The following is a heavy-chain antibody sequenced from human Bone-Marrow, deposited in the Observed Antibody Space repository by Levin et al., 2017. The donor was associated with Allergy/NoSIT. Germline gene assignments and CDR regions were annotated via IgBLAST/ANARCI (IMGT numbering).Heavy chain of an antibody. CDR2: INTIRGIP. CDR1: GDTFLNYA. D-gene: IGHD4-23*01. CDR3: TTPSKVDWYFDL. J-gene: IGHJ2*01. V-gene: IGHV7-4-1*02. Sequence: ASVKVSCKASGDTFLNYALSWVRQAPGQGPEWMGWINTIRGIPTYAQGFKGRFVFSLDASVNTAYLEINDLKPEDTATYYCTTPSKVDWYFDLWGRGTLVTVSS.